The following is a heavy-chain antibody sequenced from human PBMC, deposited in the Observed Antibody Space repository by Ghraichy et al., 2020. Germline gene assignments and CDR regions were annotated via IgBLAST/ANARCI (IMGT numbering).Heavy chain of an antibody. CDR1: GGSFSGYY. D-gene: IGHD3-3*01. V-gene: IGHV4-34*01. J-gene: IGHJ5*02. Sequence: SETLSLTCAVYGGSFSGYYWSWIRQPPGKGLEWIGEINHSGSTNYNPSLKSRVTISVDTSKNQFSLKLSSVTAADTAVYYCARVGRTTIFGARDNWFDPWGQGTLVTVSS. CDR2: INHSGST. CDR3: ARVGRTTIFGARDNWFDP.